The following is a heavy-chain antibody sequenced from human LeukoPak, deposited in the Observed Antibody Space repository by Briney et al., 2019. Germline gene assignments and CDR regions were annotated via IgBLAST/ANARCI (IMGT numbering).Heavy chain of an antibody. CDR2: INHSGST. CDR3: ARVSRDYGDFYFDY. J-gene: IGHJ4*02. V-gene: IGHV4-34*09. CDR1: GGSFSGYY. D-gene: IGHD4-17*01. Sequence: SETLSLTCAVYGGSFSGYYWSWIRQPPGKGLEWIGEINHSGSTYYNPSLKSRVTISVDTSKNQFSLKLSSVTAADTAVYYCARVSRDYGDFYFDYWGQGTLVTVSS.